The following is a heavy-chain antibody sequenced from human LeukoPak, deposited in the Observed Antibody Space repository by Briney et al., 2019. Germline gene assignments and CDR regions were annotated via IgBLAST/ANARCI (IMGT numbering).Heavy chain of an antibody. V-gene: IGHV3-30-3*01. CDR1: GFTFSSYA. Sequence: PGGSLRLSCAASGFTFSSYAMHWVRQAPGKGLEWVAVISYDGSNKYYADSVKGRFTISRDNSKNTLYLQMNSLRAEDTAVYYRARDGINYYDSSGFFDYWGQGTLVTVSS. CDR3: ARDGINYYDSSGFFDY. J-gene: IGHJ4*02. D-gene: IGHD3-22*01. CDR2: ISYDGSNK.